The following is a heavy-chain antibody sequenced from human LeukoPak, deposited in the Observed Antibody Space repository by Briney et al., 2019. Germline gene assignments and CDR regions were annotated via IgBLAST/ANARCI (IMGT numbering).Heavy chain of an antibody. V-gene: IGHV3-48*01. CDR2: ISSGGSDI. D-gene: IGHD3-3*01. CDR3: ASGYDFSSGSKRGFDN. CDR1: GFIFSDYG. Sequence: GGSLRLSCAASGFIFSDYGFNWVRQAQGKGLEWISYISSGGSDIFYADSVKGRFTISRDNAKSSVFLQMSSLRGEDTAVYYCASGYDFSSGSKRGFDNWGQGALVTVSS. J-gene: IGHJ4*02.